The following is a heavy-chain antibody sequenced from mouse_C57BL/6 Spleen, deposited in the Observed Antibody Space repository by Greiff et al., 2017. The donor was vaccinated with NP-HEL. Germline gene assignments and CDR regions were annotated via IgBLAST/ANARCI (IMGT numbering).Heavy chain of an antibody. CDR2: ISSGSSTI. J-gene: IGHJ4*01. D-gene: IGHD2-1*01. CDR1: GFTFSDYG. Sequence: EVQLVESGGGLVKPGGSLKLSCAASGFTFSDYGMHWVRQAPEKGLEWVAYISSGSSTIYYADTMKGRFTISRDNAKNTLFLQMTSLRSKDTAVYYCARPGKAMDYWGQGTSVTVSS. V-gene: IGHV5-17*01. CDR3: ARPGKAMDY.